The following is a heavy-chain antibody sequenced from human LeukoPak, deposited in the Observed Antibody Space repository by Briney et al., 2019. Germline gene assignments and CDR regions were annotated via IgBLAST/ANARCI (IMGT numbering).Heavy chain of an antibody. CDR3: ARLRPYSSTWYAYYGMDV. J-gene: IGHJ6*02. V-gene: IGHV3-7*04. CDR1: GSTPSSFW. D-gene: IGHD6-13*01. Sequence: GGSLRLSCVASGSTPSSFWMRWVRQAPGGGLGWVSNIKQDGTQRIYVASVKGRVTISKDNAKNSLSLQLNSLRAEDTAVYYCARLRPYSSTWYAYYGMDVWGQGTTVTVSS. CDR2: IKQDGTQR.